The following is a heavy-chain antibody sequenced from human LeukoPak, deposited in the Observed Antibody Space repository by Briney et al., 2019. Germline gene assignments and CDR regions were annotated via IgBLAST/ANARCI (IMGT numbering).Heavy chain of an antibody. CDR3: AKDPGMAVYSYGYDAFDI. Sequence: SGGSLRLSCAASGFTFSSYGMHWVRQAPGKGLEWVAVISYNGHNKYSADFVKGRFTISRDNSKNTLYLQMNSLRAEDTAIYYCAKDPGMAVYSYGYDAFDIWGQGTMVTVSS. CDR2: ISYNGHNK. D-gene: IGHD5-18*01. J-gene: IGHJ3*02. V-gene: IGHV3-30*18. CDR1: GFTFSSYG.